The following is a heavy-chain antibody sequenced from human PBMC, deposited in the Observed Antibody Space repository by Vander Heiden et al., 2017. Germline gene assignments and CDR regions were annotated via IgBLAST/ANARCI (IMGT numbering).Heavy chain of an antibody. CDR2: IYSGGST. CDR3: ARVLPHPIVGWRYFDY. D-gene: IGHD3-22*01. V-gene: IGHV3-53*02. Sequence: EVQLVETGGGLIQPGGSLRLSCAASGFTVSSNYMSWVRQAPGKGLEWVSVIYSGGSTYYADSVKGRFTISRDNSKNTLYLQMNSLRAEDTAVYYCARVLPHPIVGWRYFDYWGQGTLVTVSS. CDR1: GFTVSSNY. J-gene: IGHJ4*02.